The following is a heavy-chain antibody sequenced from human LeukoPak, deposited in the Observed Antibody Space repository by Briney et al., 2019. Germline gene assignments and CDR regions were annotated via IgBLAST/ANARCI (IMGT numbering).Heavy chain of an antibody. J-gene: IGHJ4*02. V-gene: IGHV4-59*08. CDR3: ARQRTYYSPFDY. CDR1: GDSISTYY. D-gene: IGHD3-16*01. CDR2: IFYSGST. Sequence: PSGTLSLTCTVSGDSISTYYWSWLRQPPGKELEWIGHIFYSGSTNYNPSLKSRLTISVDSFQNQFSLKLNSVTAADTAVYYCARQRTYYSPFDYWGQGTLVSVSS.